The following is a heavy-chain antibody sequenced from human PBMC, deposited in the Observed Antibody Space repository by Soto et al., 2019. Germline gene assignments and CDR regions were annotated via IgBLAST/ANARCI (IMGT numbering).Heavy chain of an antibody. V-gene: IGHV1-3*01. CDR2: INAGNGNT. CDR1: GYTFTSYA. D-gene: IGHD3-22*01. CDR3: ARDVGPDSSGYIILDVAFDI. J-gene: IGHJ3*02. Sequence: GASVKVSCKASGYTFTSYAMHWVRQAPGQRLEWMGWINAGNGNTKYSQKFQGRVTITRDTSASTAYMELNSLRSEDTAVYYCARDVGPDSSGYIILDVAFDIWGQGTMVTVSS.